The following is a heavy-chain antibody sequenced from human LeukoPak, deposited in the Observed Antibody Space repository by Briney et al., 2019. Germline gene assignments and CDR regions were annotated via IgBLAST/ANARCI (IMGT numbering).Heavy chain of an antibody. D-gene: IGHD3-9*01. Sequence: SETLSLTCAVYGGSFSGYYWSWIRQPPGKGLEWIGYIYYSGSTNYNPSLKSRVTISVDTSKNQFSLKLSSVTAADTAVYYCASSIKGHAFDIWGQGTMVTVSS. CDR3: ASSIKGHAFDI. CDR1: GGSFSGYY. V-gene: IGHV4-59*08. J-gene: IGHJ3*02. CDR2: IYYSGST.